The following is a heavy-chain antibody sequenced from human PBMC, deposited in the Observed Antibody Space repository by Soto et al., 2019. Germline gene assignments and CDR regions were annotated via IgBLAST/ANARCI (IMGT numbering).Heavy chain of an antibody. CDR2: IYYRGNT. CDR3: ARGDSSGWYFDY. J-gene: IGHJ4*02. D-gene: IGHD6-19*01. Sequence: SETLSLTCTVSGGSISPYGWSWIRQPPGKGLEWIGYIYYRGNTNYNPSFKSRVTISVDTSKNQFSLKVRSVTAADTAVYYCARGDSSGWYFDYWGQGTRVTVSS. V-gene: IGHV4-59*12. CDR1: GGSISPYG.